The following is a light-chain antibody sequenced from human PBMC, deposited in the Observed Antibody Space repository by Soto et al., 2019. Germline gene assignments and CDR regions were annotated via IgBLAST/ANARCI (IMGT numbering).Light chain of an antibody. CDR3: QQYGSSPWT. CDR2: AAS. J-gene: IGKJ1*01. CDR1: QSVSSGF. V-gene: IGKV3-20*01. Sequence: EIVLTQSPGTLSLSPGERATLSCRASQSVSSGFLAWYQQKPGQAPRLLIYAASSRATGIPDSFSGSESGTDFILTISRLEPEDFAVYYCQQYGSSPWTFGQGTKVEIK.